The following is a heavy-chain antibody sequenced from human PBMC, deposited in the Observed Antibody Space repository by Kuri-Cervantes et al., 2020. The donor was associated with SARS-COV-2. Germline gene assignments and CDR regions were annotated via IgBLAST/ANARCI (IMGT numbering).Heavy chain of an antibody. V-gene: IGHV3-66*02. D-gene: IGHD6-19*01. Sequence: GESLKISCAASGFTVSSNYMSWVRRAPGKGLEWVSVIYSGGSTYYADSVKGRFTISRDNSKNTLYLQMNSLRAEDTAVYYCARDLAAVAGGGWFDPWGQGTLVTVSS. CDR1: GFTVSSNY. J-gene: IGHJ5*02. CDR2: IYSGGST. CDR3: ARDLAAVAGGGWFDP.